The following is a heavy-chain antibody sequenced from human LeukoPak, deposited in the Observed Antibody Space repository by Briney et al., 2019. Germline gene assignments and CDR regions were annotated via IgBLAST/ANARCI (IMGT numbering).Heavy chain of an antibody. CDR3: ASILRSSSGYYFDY. CDR2: IYSGDTT. V-gene: IGHV3-66*01. J-gene: IGHJ4*02. D-gene: IGHD2-15*01. Sequence: AGGSLRLSCAASGFTVSTNCMSWVRQAPGKGLEWVSVIYSGDTTFYADSVRGKFTISRDNSKNTLYLQMNSLRAEDTAVYYCASILRSSSGYYFDYWGQGTLVTVSS. CDR1: GFTVSTNC.